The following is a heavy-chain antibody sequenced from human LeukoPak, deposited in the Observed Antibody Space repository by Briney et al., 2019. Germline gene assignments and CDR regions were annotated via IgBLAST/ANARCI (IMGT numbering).Heavy chain of an antibody. V-gene: IGHV4-59*12. CDR2: IYHSGST. CDR1: GGSISSYY. CDR3: ARATSNWFDP. Sequence: SETLSLTCTVSGGSISSYYWSWIRQPPGKGLEWIGSIYHSGSTYYNPSLKSRVTISVDTSKNQFSLKLSSVTAADTAVYYCARATSNWFDPWGQGTLVTVSS. J-gene: IGHJ5*02.